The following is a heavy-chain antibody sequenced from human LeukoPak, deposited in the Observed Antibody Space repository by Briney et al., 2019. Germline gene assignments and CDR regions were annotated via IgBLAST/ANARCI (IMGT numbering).Heavy chain of an antibody. CDR3: AKGKNYDFWSGPFDY. D-gene: IGHD3-3*01. CDR2: ISGSGGST. J-gene: IGHJ4*02. V-gene: IGHV3-23*01. CDR1: GFTFSSYA. Sequence: LRLSCAASGFTFSSYAMSWVRQAPGKGLEWVSAISGSGGSTYYADSVKGRFTISRDNSKNTLYLQMNSLRAEDTAVYYCAKGKNYDFWSGPFDYWGQGTLVTVSS.